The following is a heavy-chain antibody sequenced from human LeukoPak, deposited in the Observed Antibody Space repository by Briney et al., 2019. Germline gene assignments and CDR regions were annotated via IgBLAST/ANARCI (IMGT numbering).Heavy chain of an antibody. J-gene: IGHJ4*02. D-gene: IGHD6-19*01. CDR2: IYYSGST. Sequence: SQTLSLTCTVSGGSISSGGYYWSWIRQHPGKGLEWIGYIYYSGSTYYNPSLKSRVTISVDTSKNQLSLKLSSVTAADAAVYYCARDSSTGNEPLDYWGQGTLVTVSS. CDR3: ARDSSTGNEPLDY. CDR1: GGSISSGGYY. V-gene: IGHV4-31*03.